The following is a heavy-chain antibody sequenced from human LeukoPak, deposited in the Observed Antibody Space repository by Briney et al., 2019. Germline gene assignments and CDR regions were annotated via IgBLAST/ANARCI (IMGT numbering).Heavy chain of an antibody. CDR2: LNPNSGGT. CDR3: ARGGESKEAVVLKGWFDP. Sequence: ASVKVSCKASGYTFSGFTGYYIHWVRQAPGQGLEWMGWLNPNSGGTNSAQKFQGRVTMTRGTSISTAYMELSRLGSDDTAVYYCARGGESKEAVVLKGWFDPWGQGILVTVSS. V-gene: IGHV1-2*02. D-gene: IGHD6-19*01. J-gene: IGHJ5*02. CDR1: GYTFSGFTGYY.